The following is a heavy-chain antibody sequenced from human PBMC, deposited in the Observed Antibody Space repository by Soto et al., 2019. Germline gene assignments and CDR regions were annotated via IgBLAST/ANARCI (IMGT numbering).Heavy chain of an antibody. V-gene: IGHV3-33*01. J-gene: IGHJ4*02. Sequence: GGSLRLSCAASGFTFSSYGMHWVRQAPGKGLEWVAVIWYDGSNKYYADSVKGRFTISRDNSKDTLYLQMNSLRAEDTAVYYYARDRYYYDSSGYRPAPDSWGQGTLVTVSS. CDR3: ARDRYYYDSSGYRPAPDS. CDR1: GFTFSSYG. D-gene: IGHD3-22*01. CDR2: IWYDGSNK.